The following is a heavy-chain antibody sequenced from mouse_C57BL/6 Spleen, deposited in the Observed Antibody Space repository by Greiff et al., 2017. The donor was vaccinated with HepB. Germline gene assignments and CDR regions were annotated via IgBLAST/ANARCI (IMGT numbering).Heavy chain of an antibody. Sequence: EVKLQESGGDLVKPGGSLKLSCAASGFTFSSYGMSWVRQTPDKRLEWVATISSGGSYTYYPDSVKGRFTISRDNAKNTLYLQMSSLKSEDTAMYYCARDGSSRFAYWGQGTLVTVSA. CDR2: ISSGGSYT. J-gene: IGHJ3*01. CDR1: GFTFSSYG. D-gene: IGHD1-1*01. V-gene: IGHV5-6*01. CDR3: ARDGSSRFAY.